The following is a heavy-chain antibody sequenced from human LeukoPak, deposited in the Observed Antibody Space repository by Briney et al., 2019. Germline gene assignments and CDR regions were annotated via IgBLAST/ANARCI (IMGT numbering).Heavy chain of an antibody. CDR3: ARAVILGAGDAFDI. J-gene: IGHJ3*02. V-gene: IGHV3-20*04. CDR1: GFTFDDYG. D-gene: IGHD1-26*01. Sequence: GGSLRLSCAASGFTFDDYGMGWVRQAPGKGLEWVSGINWNGGSTGYADSVKGRFTISRDNAKNSLYLQMNSLRAEDTALYYCARAVILGAGDAFDIWGQGTMVTVSS. CDR2: INWNGGST.